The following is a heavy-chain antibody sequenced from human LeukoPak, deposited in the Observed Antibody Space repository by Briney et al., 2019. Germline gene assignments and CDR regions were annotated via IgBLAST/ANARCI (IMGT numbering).Heavy chain of an antibody. CDR2: INSGGTVT. V-gene: IGHV3-74*01. Sequence: GGSLKLSCAASGFTFSDFWMDWGRRAPGKGLVWGSRINSGGTVTNSADSVKGRLTISRDNAKNTLYLQMNSLRAEATAVYYCANHLACGSTSCPPFDDWGQGTLVTVSS. CDR1: GFTFSDFW. J-gene: IGHJ4*02. CDR3: ANHLACGSTSCPPFDD. D-gene: IGHD2-2*01.